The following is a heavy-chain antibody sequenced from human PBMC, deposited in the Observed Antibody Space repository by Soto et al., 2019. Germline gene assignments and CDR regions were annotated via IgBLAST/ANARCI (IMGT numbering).Heavy chain of an antibody. D-gene: IGHD2-2*01. Sequence: PSETLSITCTLYGGRLKRDYYYWSWIRQYQWKGPEWIGYIYYSGTTYYNPSLNSRGTLSVDESKNQFSLKLISVTAADTAVYFCARYCSSDSGYRKGMDVWGQGTTVTVSS. CDR3: ARYCSSDSGYRKGMDV. CDR2: IYYSGTT. CDR1: GGRLKRDYYY. V-gene: IGHV4-31*03. J-gene: IGHJ6*02.